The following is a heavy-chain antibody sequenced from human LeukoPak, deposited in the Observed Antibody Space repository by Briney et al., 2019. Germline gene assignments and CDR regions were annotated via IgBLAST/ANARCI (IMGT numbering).Heavy chain of an antibody. D-gene: IGHD6-19*01. CDR3: ANRASYSSAWHNLDY. J-gene: IGHJ4*02. Sequence: PGRSLGLSCAASGFAFSDSDMHWVRQAPGRGLEWVALISNDGSIKYYADSVKGRLTISRDHSRNTLYLQMNSLRAEDTAVYYCANRASYSSAWHNLDYWGQGTLVTVSS. CDR2: ISNDGSIK. CDR1: GFAFSDSD. V-gene: IGHV3-30*18.